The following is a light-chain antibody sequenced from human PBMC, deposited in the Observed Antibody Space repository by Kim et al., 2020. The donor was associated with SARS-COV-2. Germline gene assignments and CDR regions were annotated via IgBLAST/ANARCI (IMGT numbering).Light chain of an antibody. CDR2: AAS. V-gene: IGKV1-39*01. J-gene: IGKJ3*01. CDR1: QSISSH. CDR3: QQSYITPFT. Sequence: ASVGDRVTITGRPSQSISSHLNWYHQKPGRAPKLLISAASTLQGGVPSRFSGSGSETDFTLTISSLQPEDFATYFCQQSYITPFTFGPGTKVDIK.